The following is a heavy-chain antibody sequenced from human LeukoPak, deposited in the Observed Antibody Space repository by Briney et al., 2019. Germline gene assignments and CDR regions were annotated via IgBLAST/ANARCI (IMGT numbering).Heavy chain of an antibody. CDR2: INHSGST. Sequence: SETLSLTCAVYGGSFSGYYWSWIRQPPGKGLEWIGEINHSGSTNYNPSLKSRVTISVDTSKNQFSLKLSSVTAADTAVYYCARSSADSSGYYYGMDVWGQGTTVTVSS. V-gene: IGHV4-34*01. D-gene: IGHD3-22*01. CDR1: GGSFSGYY. J-gene: IGHJ6*02. CDR3: ARSSADSSGYYYGMDV.